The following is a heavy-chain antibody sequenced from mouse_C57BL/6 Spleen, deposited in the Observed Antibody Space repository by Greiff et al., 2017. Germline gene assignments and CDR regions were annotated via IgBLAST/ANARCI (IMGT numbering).Heavy chain of an antibody. CDR2: INPSSGYT. V-gene: IGHV1-4*01. CDR3: ARQNYDYGDAMDY. J-gene: IGHJ4*01. Sequence: VQLQESGAELARPGASVKMSCKASGYTFTSYTMHWVKQRPGQGLEWIGYINPSSGYTKYNQKFKDKATLTADKSSSTAYMQLSSLTSEDSAVYYCARQNYDYGDAMDYWGQGTSVTVSS. CDR1: GYTFTSYT. D-gene: IGHD2-4*01.